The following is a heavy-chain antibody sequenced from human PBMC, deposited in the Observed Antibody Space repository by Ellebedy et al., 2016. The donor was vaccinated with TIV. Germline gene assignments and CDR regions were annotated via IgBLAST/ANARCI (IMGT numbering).Heavy chain of an antibody. J-gene: IGHJ4*02. CDR1: GDSVSRNRAA. Sequence: MPSETLSLTCAISGDSVSRNRAAWDWCGQSPSRGLEWLGRTYYRSKWYNDYAVSVKSRITINPDTSKNQFSLQLNSVTPEDTAVYSCARDSYPGLFDYWGQGTLVTVSS. CDR2: TYYRSKWYN. CDR3: ARDSYPGLFDY. V-gene: IGHV6-1*01. D-gene: IGHD3-10*01.